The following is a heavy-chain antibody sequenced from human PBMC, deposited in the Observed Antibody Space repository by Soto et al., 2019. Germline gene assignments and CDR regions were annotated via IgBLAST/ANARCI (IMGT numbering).Heavy chain of an antibody. CDR2: ISSSSSTI. D-gene: IGHD3-3*01. CDR3: ARGGFLEWTYAFDI. V-gene: IGHV3-48*01. CDR1: GFTFSSYS. Sequence: GGSLRLSCVASGFTFSSYSMNWVRQAPGKGLEWVSYISSSSSTIYYADSVKGRFTISRDNAKNSLYLQMNSLRAEDTAVYYCARGGFLEWTYAFDIWGQGTMVTVSS. J-gene: IGHJ3*02.